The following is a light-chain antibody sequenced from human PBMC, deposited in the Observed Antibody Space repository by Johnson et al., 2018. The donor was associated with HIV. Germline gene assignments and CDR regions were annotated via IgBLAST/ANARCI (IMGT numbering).Light chain of an antibody. CDR2: EDY. CDR3: GTWDSSLSARV. CDR1: SSNIGNNY. J-gene: IGLJ1*01. Sequence: QSVLTQPPSVSAAPGQKVTISCSGSSSNIGNNYVSWFQHLPGTAPKLLIYEDYKRPSGIPDRFSGSKSGTSAPLGLTGLPTGDEADYYCGTWDSSLSARVFGTGTKVTVL. V-gene: IGLV1-51*02.